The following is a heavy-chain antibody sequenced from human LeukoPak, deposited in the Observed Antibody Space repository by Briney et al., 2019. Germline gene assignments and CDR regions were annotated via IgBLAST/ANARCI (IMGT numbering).Heavy chain of an antibody. V-gene: IGHV3-30*02. CDR2: IRYDGTNK. D-gene: IGHD2-2*01. J-gene: IGHJ4*02. CDR3: ANQYCSSATCHEALDY. Sequence: GGSLRLSCAASGFTFSSYGMHWVRQAPGKGLEWVAFIRYDGTNKYYADFVKGRFTISRDNSKNTLYLQMNSLRAEDTAVYYCANQYCSSATCHEALDYWGQGTLVTVSS. CDR1: GFTFSSYG.